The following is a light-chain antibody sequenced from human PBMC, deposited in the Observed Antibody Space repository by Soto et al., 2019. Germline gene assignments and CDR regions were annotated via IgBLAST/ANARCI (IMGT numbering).Light chain of an antibody. CDR1: QSVSSTY. V-gene: IGKV3-20*01. J-gene: IGKJ5*01. CDR2: GAS. CDR3: QQYDNSIT. Sequence: EIVLTQSPDTLSLSPGETATLSCRASQSVSSTYLAWYHQKPGQALRLLIFGASRRATGIPDRFSGSGSGTDFTLTISRLEPEDFAVYYCQQYDNSITFGQGTRLEIE.